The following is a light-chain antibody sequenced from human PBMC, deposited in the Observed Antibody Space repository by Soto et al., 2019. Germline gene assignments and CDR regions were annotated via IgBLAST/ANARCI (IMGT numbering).Light chain of an antibody. CDR3: QQRSNWPPIT. CDR2: DAS. Sequence: DIVMTHSPDSLSVSLGERATLSCRASQSVSSNLAWYQQKPGQAPRLLIYDASNRATGIPARFSGSGSGTDFTLTISSLEPEDFAVYYCQQRSNWPPITFGQGTRLEIK. J-gene: IGKJ5*01. V-gene: IGKV3-11*01. CDR1: QSVSSN.